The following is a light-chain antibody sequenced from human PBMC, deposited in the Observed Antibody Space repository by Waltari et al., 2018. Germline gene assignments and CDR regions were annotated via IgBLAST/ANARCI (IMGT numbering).Light chain of an antibody. CDR2: AAS. CDR1: QSLSSY. V-gene: IGKV1-39*01. Sequence: DIQMTQSPSSLSASVGDRVTITCRASQSLSSYLNWYQQKPGKAPKPLIYAASSLQSGVPSRFSGSGSGTDFTLTISSLQPEDFATYYCQQSYRIPLAFGPGAKVEMK. J-gene: IGKJ3*01. CDR3: QQSYRIPLA.